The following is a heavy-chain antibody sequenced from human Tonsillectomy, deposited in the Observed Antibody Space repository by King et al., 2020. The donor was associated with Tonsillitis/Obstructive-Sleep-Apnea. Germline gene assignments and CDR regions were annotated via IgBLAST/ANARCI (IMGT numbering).Heavy chain of an antibody. J-gene: IGHJ5*02. CDR3: ARSLTGDWFDP. V-gene: IGHV1-18*01. CDR2: INPYNGNT. D-gene: IGHD3-9*01. CDR1: GYTFINYG. Sequence: QLVQSGAEVKKPGASVKVSCKASGYTFINYGVVWVRQAPGQGLEWMGWINPYNGNTNSAQSLQDRVTMTTDTSTSTAYMELRSLRSDDTAMYYCARSLTGDWFDPWGQGTLVTVSS.